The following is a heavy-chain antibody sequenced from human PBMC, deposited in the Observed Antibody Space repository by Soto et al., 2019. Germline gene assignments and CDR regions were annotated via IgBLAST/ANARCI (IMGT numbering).Heavy chain of an antibody. CDR3: ARDRHGDYTDY. CDR2: ISAYNGNT. CDR1: GDSFDDYY. V-gene: IGHV1-18*04. J-gene: IGHJ4*02. Sequence: GASVKVSCKSSGDSFDDYYTHWVRQAPGQGLEWMGWISAYNGNTNYAQKLQGRVTMTTDTSTSTAYMELRSLRSDDTAVYYCARDRHGDYTDYWGQGTLVTVSS. D-gene: IGHD4-17*01.